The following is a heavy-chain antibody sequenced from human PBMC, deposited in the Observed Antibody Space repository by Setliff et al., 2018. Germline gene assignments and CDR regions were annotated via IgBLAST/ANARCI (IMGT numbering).Heavy chain of an antibody. J-gene: IGHJ4*02. Sequence: ASVKVSCKVSGYTFTDYYMHWVQQAPGKGLEWMGLVDPEDGETIYAEKFQGRVTITADTSTDTAYMELSSLRSEGTAVYYCATMAMNGSGYWGQGTLVTVSS. CDR1: GYTFTDYY. CDR2: VDPEDGET. V-gene: IGHV1-69-2*01. D-gene: IGHD3-10*01. CDR3: ATMAMNGSGY.